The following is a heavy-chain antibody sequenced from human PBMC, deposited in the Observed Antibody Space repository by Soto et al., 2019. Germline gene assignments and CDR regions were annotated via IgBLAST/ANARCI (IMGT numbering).Heavy chain of an antibody. CDR1: GYSFTSYW. D-gene: IGHD2-15*01. CDR2: IDPSDSYT. Sequence: GESLKISCKGSGYSFTSYWISWVRQMPGKGLEWMGRIDPSDSYTNYSPSFQGHVTISADKSISTAYLQWSSLKASDTAMYYCASYCSGGSCYYYYGMDVWGQGTTVTVSS. CDR3: ASYCSGGSCYYYYGMDV. V-gene: IGHV5-10-1*01. J-gene: IGHJ6*02.